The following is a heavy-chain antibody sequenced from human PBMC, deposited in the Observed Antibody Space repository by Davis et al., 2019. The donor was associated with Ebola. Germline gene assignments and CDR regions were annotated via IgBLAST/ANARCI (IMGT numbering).Heavy chain of an antibody. D-gene: IGHD3-22*01. J-gene: IGHJ4*02. Sequence: DSVKGRFTISRDNSKNTLYLQMNSLRAEDTAVYYCAKIGGSSGYFDYWGQGTLVTVSS. V-gene: IGHV3-30*02. CDR3: AKIGGSSGYFDY.